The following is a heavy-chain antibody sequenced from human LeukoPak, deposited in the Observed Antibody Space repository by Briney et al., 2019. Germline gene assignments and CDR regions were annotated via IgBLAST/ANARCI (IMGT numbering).Heavy chain of an antibody. J-gene: IGHJ4*02. CDR3: AKGNCGGDCYSPDY. CDR2: ISSSSSYI. Sequence: GGSLRLSCAASGFTFSSYSMNWVRQAPGKGLEWVSSISSSSSYIYYADSVKGRFTISRDNAKNSLYLQMNSLRAEDTAVYYCAKGNCGGDCYSPDYWGQGTLVTVSS. D-gene: IGHD2-21*02. V-gene: IGHV3-21*01. CDR1: GFTFSSYS.